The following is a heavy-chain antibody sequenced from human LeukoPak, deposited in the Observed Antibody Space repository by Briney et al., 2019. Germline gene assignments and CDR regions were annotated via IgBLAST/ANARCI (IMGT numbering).Heavy chain of an antibody. Sequence: SETLSLTCAVYGGSFSGYYWSWIRPPPRKGLDWIGEINHSGCTNYNPSLKSRVTISVDTSKKQLSLMLRSVTAADTAVYYCARDIYGSGHGWFDTWGQGRLVTVSS. CDR2: INHSGCT. CDR3: ARDIYGSGHGWFDT. J-gene: IGHJ5*02. V-gene: IGHV4-34*01. CDR1: GGSFSGYY. D-gene: IGHD3-10*01.